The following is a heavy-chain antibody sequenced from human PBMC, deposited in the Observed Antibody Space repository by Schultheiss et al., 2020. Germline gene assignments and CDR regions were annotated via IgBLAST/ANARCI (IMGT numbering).Heavy chain of an antibody. CDR3: AKSSRRGGYSSSWYGFLDY. CDR1: GFTFSSYA. J-gene: IGHJ4*02. Sequence: GGSLRLSCAASGFTFSSYAISWVRQAPGKGLEWVSAISGSGGSTYYADSVKGRFTISRDNSKNTLYLQMNSLRAEDTAVYYCAKSSRRGGYSSSWYGFLDYWGQGTLVTVSS. D-gene: IGHD6-13*01. V-gene: IGHV3-23*01. CDR2: ISGSGGST.